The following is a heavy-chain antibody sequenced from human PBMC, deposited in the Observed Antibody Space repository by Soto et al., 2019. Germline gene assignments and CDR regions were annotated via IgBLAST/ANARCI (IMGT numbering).Heavy chain of an antibody. Sequence: GESLKISCKGSGYSFTSYWIGWVRQMPGKGLEWMGIIYPGDSDTRYSPSFQGQVTISADKSISTAYLQWSSLKVSDTAMYYCARAYGDPSTVDYYYYYGMDVWGQGTTVTVSS. V-gene: IGHV5-51*01. CDR1: GYSFTSYW. CDR2: IYPGDSDT. CDR3: ARAYGDPSTVDYYYYYGMDV. J-gene: IGHJ6*02. D-gene: IGHD4-17*01.